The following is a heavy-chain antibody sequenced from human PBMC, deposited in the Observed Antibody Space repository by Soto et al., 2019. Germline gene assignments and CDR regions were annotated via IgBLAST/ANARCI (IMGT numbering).Heavy chain of an antibody. Sequence: SETLSLTCAVYCGSFSGYYWNCIRQPPWKGLEWIVGINHGGSTNYHQSLKSRVTISVDTSKTHFSLKLNSVTAAETAVYYCAREEVAQWFTRGYYGMEIWGQGTTVTLSS. D-gene: IGHD2-2*01. V-gene: IGHV4-34*01. CDR2: INHGGST. CDR3: AREEVAQWFTRGYYGMEI. J-gene: IGHJ6*01. CDR1: CGSFSGYY.